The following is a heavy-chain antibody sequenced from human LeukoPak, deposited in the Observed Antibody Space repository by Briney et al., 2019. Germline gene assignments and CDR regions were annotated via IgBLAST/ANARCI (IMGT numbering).Heavy chain of an antibody. J-gene: IGHJ4*02. CDR3: ARDSSGWFASDY. CDR2: INHSGST. Sequence: SETLSLTCAVYGGSFTGYYWTWIRQPPGKGLEWIGEINHSGSTKYNPSLKSRVIISMDLSRNQFSLKLTSVTAADTAVYYCARDSSGWFASDYWGQGTLVTVSS. D-gene: IGHD6-19*01. CDR1: GGSFTGYY. V-gene: IGHV4-34*01.